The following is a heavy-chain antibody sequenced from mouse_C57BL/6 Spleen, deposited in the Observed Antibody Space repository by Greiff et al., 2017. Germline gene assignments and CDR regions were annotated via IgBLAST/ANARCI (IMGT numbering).Heavy chain of an antibody. CDR1: GFTFSSYA. V-gene: IGHV5-9-1*02. D-gene: IGHD1-1*01. CDR2: ISSGGDYI. CDR3: TRALYYGSSPFDY. J-gene: IGHJ2*01. Sequence: EVQVVESGEGLVKPGGSLKLSCAASGFTFSSYAMSWVRQTPEKRLEWVAYISSGGDYIYYADTVKGRFTISRDNARNTLYLQMSSLKSEDTAMYYCTRALYYGSSPFDYWGQGTTLTVSS.